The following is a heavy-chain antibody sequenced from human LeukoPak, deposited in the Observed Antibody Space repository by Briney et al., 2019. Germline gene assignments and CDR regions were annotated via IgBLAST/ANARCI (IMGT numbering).Heavy chain of an antibody. CDR2: INPSAGTT. CDR3: ARGPTEGYCSGGSCFSDY. J-gene: IGHJ4*02. CDR1: GYTFTSYY. D-gene: IGHD2-15*01. V-gene: IGHV1-46*01. Sequence: ASVKVSCKASGYTFTSYYIHWVRQAPGQGLEWMGIINPSAGTTSYAQNFQGRVTMTRDTSTSTVYMELSSLRSEDTAVYYCARGPTEGYCSGGSCFSDYWGQGTLVTVSS.